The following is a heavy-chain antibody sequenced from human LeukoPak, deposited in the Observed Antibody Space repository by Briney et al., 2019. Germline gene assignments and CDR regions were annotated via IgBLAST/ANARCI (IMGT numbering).Heavy chain of an antibody. CDR1: GFTFSSYA. J-gene: IGHJ4*02. Sequence: GGSLRLSCAASGFTFSSYAMSWVRQAPGKGLEWVSAISGSGGSTYYADSVKGRFAISRDNSKNTLYLQMNSLRAEDTAVYYCAKVISGWRNQFDYWGQGTLVTVSS. D-gene: IGHD6-19*01. V-gene: IGHV3-23*01. CDR2: ISGSGGST. CDR3: AKVISGWRNQFDY.